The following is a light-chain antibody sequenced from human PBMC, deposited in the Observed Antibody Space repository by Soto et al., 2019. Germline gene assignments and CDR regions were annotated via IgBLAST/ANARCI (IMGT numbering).Light chain of an antibody. CDR1: SSDTAGYNY. CDR2: EVT. CDR3: SSYAGSNNFV. Sequence: QSALTQPASVSGSPGQSITISCTGTSSDTAGYNYVSWYQQHPGKAPKLMIYEVTKRPSGVPDRVSASKSGNTASLTVSGLRGEDEADYYCSSYAGSNNFVFGSGTKLTVL. J-gene: IGLJ1*01. V-gene: IGLV2-8*01.